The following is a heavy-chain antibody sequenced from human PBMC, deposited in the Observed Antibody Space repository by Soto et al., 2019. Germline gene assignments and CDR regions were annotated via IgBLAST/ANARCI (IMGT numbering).Heavy chain of an antibody. J-gene: IGHJ6*02. Sequence: SETLSLTCAVYGGSFSGYYWSWIRQPPGKGLEWIGEINHSGSTNYNPSLKSRVTISVDTSKNQFSLKLSSVTAADTAVYYCARGRPYGSGSYPYYYYYYGMDVWGQGTTVTVSS. CDR2: INHSGST. CDR3: ARGRPYGSGSYPYYYYYYGMDV. D-gene: IGHD3-10*01. CDR1: GGSFSGYY. V-gene: IGHV4-34*01.